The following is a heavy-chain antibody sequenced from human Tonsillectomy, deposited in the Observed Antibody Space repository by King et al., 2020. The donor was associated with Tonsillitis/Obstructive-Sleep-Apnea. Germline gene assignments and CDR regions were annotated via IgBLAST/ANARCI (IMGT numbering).Heavy chain of an antibody. CDR1: GYSFTNYW. D-gene: IGHD3-3*01. Sequence: VQLVESGAEVKKPGESLKISCKGSGYSFTNYWIAWVRQMPGKGLEWMGIIYPGDSETRYSPSFQGQVTISADTSISTAYLQWSSLKASDTAMYYCARNSWFDGYDFWSGYSFDYWGQGTLVTVSS. V-gene: IGHV5-51*01. CDR2: IYPGDSET. CDR3: ARNSWFDGYDFWSGYSFDY. J-gene: IGHJ4*02.